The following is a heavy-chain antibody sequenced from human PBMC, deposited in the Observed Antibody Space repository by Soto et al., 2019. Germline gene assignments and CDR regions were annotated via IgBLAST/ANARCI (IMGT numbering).Heavy chain of an antibody. D-gene: IGHD3-22*01. Sequence: QVQLVESGGGVVQPGRSLRLSCAASGFTFSSYAMHWVRQAPGKGLVWVAVISYDGSNKYYADSVKGRFTISRDNSKNTLYLQMNSLRAEDTAVYYCARGPDYYVSSGYYGNWGQGTLVTVSS. CDR2: ISYDGSNK. J-gene: IGHJ4*02. CDR3: ARGPDYYVSSGYYGN. V-gene: IGHV3-30-3*01. CDR1: GFTFSSYA.